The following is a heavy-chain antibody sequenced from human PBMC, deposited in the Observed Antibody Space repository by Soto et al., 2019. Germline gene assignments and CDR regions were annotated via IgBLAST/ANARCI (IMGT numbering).Heavy chain of an antibody. J-gene: IGHJ3*02. CDR1: GGSFSGYY. V-gene: IGHV4-34*01. D-gene: IGHD2-2*01. CDR2: INHSGST. Sequence: SETLSLTCAFYGGSFSGYYWSWIRQPPGKGLEWIGEINHSGSTNYNPSLKSRVTISVDTSKNQFSLKLSSVTAADTAVYYCARGSTRRYCSSTSCYFAFDIWGQGTMVTVSS. CDR3: ARGSTRRYCSSTSCYFAFDI.